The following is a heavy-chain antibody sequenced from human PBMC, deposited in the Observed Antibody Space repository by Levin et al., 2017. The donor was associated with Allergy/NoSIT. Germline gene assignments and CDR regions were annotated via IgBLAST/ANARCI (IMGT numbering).Heavy chain of an antibody. CDR1: GFTFSDYY. CDR3: ARGRLAGAGYYFDS. V-gene: IGHV3-11*05. CDR2: ISSSSSYT. Sequence: SCAASGFTFSDYYMSWIRQAPGKGLEWVSYISSSSSYTDYADSVKGRFTVSRDNTENSLYLQMNSLRAEDTAMYFCARGRLAGAGYYFDSWGQGTLVTVSS. D-gene: IGHD3-10*01. J-gene: IGHJ4*02.